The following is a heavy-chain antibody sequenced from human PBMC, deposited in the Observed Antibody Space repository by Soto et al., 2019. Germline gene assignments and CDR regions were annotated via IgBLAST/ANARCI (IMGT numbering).Heavy chain of an antibody. CDR3: TRDYYDSSGYLAPLDY. CDR2: ISSSSSYI. V-gene: IGHV3-21*01. CDR1: GFTFSSYS. Sequence: GGSLRLSCASSGFTFSSYSMNWVRQAPGKGLEWVSSISSSSSYIYYADSVKGRFTISRDNAKNSLYLQMNSLRAEDTAVYYCTRDYYDSSGYLAPLDYWGQGTLVTVS. J-gene: IGHJ4*02. D-gene: IGHD3-22*01.